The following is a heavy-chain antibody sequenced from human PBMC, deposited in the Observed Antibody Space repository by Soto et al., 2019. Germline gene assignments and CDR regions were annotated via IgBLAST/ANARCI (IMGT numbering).Heavy chain of an antibody. CDR1: GGSISSYY. V-gene: IGHV4-59*01. J-gene: IGHJ3*02. D-gene: IGHD3-22*01. CDR2: IYYSGIT. Sequence: QVQLQESGPGLVKPSETLSLTCTVSGGSISSYYLCWIRQPPGKGLEWIGYIYYSGITNYNPSLKSRVTISVDTSKNQFSLKLSSVTAADTAVYYCARGGLSSGYYWGTDAFDIWGQGTMVTVSS. CDR3: ARGGLSSGYYWGTDAFDI.